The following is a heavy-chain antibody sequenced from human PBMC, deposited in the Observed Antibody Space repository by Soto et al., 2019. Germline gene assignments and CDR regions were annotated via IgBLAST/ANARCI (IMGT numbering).Heavy chain of an antibody. CDR3: ARGAGYSSGWYDY. V-gene: IGHV3-53*04. CDR2: IYSGGTT. Sequence: EVQLVESGGDLVQPGGSLRLSCTASGFTVSSNFMSWVRQAPGKGLEWVSVIYSGGTTYYADSVKGRFTTSRHNSKNTLYLQMNSLSPEDTAVYYCARGAGYSSGWYDYWGQGTLVTVSS. J-gene: IGHJ4*02. D-gene: IGHD6-19*01. CDR1: GFTVSSNF.